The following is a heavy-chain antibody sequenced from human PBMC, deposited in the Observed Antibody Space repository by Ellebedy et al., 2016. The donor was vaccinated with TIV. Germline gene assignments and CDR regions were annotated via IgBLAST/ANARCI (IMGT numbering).Heavy chain of an antibody. D-gene: IGHD6-13*01. CDR1: GYTFTSYG. Sequence: ASVNVSCKASGYTFTSYGISWVRQAPGQGLDGMGWINVNTGDTKYAQRFRGRVTMTRDTPISPDYMELSRLTSDDTAVYSCARGQRSSWFSSYDYWGQGTLVTVSS. J-gene: IGHJ4*02. V-gene: IGHV1-2*02. CDR2: INVNTGDT. CDR3: ARGQRSSWFSSYDY.